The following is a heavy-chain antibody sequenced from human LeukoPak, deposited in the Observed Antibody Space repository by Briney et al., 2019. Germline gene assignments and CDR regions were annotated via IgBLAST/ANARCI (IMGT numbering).Heavy chain of an antibody. V-gene: IGHV3-49*04. Sequence: GRSLRLSCTASGFTFGDYAMSWVRQAPGKGLEWVGFIRSKAYGGTTEYAASVKGRFTISRDDCKSIAYLQMNSLKTEDTAVYYCTRVSRYRTMIVVVDMYYFDYWGQGTLVTVSS. CDR3: TRVSRYRTMIVVVDMYYFDY. D-gene: IGHD3-22*01. CDR1: GFTFGDYA. CDR2: IRSKAYGGTT. J-gene: IGHJ4*02.